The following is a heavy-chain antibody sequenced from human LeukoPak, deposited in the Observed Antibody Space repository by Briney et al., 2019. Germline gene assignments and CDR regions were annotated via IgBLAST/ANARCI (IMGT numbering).Heavy chain of an antibody. V-gene: IGHV3-23*01. Sequence: GGSLRLSCAASGFTFSSYAMSWVRQAPGKGLEWVSAISGSGGSTYYADSVKGRFTISRDNSKNTLYLQMNSLRAEDTAVYYCAKAATQLTYYDFWSSYGNWFDPWGQGTLVTVSS. D-gene: IGHD3-3*01. CDR1: GFTFSSYA. CDR2: ISGSGGST. CDR3: AKAATQLTYYDFWSSYGNWFDP. J-gene: IGHJ5*02.